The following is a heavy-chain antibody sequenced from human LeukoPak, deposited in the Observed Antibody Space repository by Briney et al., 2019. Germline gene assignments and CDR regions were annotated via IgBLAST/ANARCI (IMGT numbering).Heavy chain of an antibody. CDR2: IKSKTDGGTT. CDR1: GFTFSNVW. Sequence: GGSLRLSCAASGFTFSNVWMSWVSQAPGKGLEWVGRIKSKTDGGTTDYAAPVKGRFTISRDDSKNTLYLQMNSLKTEDTAVYYCVVITRGDAFDIWGQGTMVTVSS. V-gene: IGHV3-15*01. CDR3: VVITRGDAFDI. J-gene: IGHJ3*02. D-gene: IGHD3-22*01.